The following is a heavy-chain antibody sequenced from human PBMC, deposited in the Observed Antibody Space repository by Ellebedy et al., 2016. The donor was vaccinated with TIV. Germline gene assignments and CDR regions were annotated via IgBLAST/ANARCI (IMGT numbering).Heavy chain of an antibody. CDR1: GFTFSSYG. D-gene: IGHD5-18*01. V-gene: IGHV3-30*12. CDR3: ARDGMQLWTKEGGEYYYYYGMDV. Sequence: GESLKISXAASGFTFSSYGMHWVRQAPGKGLEWVAVISYDGSNKYYADSVKGRFTISRDNAKNSLYLQMNSLRAEDTAVYYCARDGMQLWTKEGGEYYYYYGMDVWGQGTTVTVSS. J-gene: IGHJ6*02. CDR2: ISYDGSNK.